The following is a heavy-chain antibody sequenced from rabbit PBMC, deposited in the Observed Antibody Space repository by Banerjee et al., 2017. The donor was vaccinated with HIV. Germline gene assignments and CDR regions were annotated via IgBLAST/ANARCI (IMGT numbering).Heavy chain of an antibody. CDR3: ARSGYVGWGGDGDLTGNKL. V-gene: IGHV1S45*01. Sequence: QEQLVESGGGLVKPGASLTLTCKASGSDFSSNAMCWVRQAPGKGLEWIACIYTGDGGTYYANWAKGRFTFSKTSSTTVTLQMTSLTATDTATYFCARSGYVGWGGDGDLTGNKLWGPGTLVTVS. CDR2: IYTGDGGT. D-gene: IGHD4-1*01. J-gene: IGHJ4*01. CDR1: GSDFSSNA.